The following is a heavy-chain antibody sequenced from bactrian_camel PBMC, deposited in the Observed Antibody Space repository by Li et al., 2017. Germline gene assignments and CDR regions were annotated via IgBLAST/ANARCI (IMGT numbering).Heavy chain of an antibody. CDR3: AADRALDDDCYVGSLYTDFAY. D-gene: IGHD3*01. CDR1: GATQDIGC. V-gene: IGHV3S53*01. J-gene: IGHJ6*01. Sequence: HVQLVESGGESVQAGGSLRLSCVASGATQDIGCMGWFRQVPGLEREGIGSIDSDGITTYADSLKARFTISRDNAKSTPYLQMNNLKPEDTAMYYCAADRALDDDCYVGSLYTDFAYWGQGTQVTVS. CDR2: IDSDGIT.